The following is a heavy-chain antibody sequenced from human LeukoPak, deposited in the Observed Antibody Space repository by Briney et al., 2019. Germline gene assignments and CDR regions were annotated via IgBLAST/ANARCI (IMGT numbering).Heavy chain of an antibody. CDR1: GFTFSSYW. V-gene: IGHV3-74*01. CDR3: ARDPGYGDDIGSY. CDR2: INGDGRNI. Sequence: GGSLRLSCVASGFTFSSYWMHWVRQDPRKGLVWVSRINGDGRNINYADSVRGRFTISRDNAKNSLYLQMNSLRAEDTAVYYCARDPGYGDDIGSYWGQGTLVTVSS. D-gene: IGHD4-17*01. J-gene: IGHJ4*02.